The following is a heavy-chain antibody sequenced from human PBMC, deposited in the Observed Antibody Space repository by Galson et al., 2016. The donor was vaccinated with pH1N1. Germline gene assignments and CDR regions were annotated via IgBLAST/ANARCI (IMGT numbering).Heavy chain of an antibody. CDR3: SRDVRISLWLPDF. CDR1: GYTFTNYG. Sequence: SVKVSCKASGYTFTNYGITWVRQAPGQGLEWMAWMSAYNGNTNYAQKFQGRVTMATDTSTNTAYMELRNLTSDDTAVYYCSRDVRISLWLPDFWGQGTLVTDSS. J-gene: IGHJ4*02. V-gene: IGHV1-18*01. D-gene: IGHD5-18*01. CDR2: MSAYNGNT.